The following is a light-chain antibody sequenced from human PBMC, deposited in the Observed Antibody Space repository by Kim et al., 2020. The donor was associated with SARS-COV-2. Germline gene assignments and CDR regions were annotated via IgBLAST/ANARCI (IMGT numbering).Light chain of an antibody. CDR3: QKYDGAPWT. Sequence: ASVGDRVTITCRASQDIDNYLAWYQQKPGQVPKVLIYAASTLQSGVPSRFSGSGSGTDFTLIINSLQPEDVATYYCQKYDGAPWTFGQGTKVDIK. CDR1: QDIDNY. V-gene: IGKV1-27*01. J-gene: IGKJ1*01. CDR2: AAS.